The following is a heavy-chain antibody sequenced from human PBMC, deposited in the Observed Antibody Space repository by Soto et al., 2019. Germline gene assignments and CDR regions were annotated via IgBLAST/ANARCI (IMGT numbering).Heavy chain of an antibody. CDR2: IYYSAST. D-gene: IGHD2-21*02. CDR1: GGSISSYY. V-gene: IGHV4-59*08. Sequence: SETLSLTCTVSGGSISSYYWSWIRQPPGKGLEWIGYIYYSASTNYSPSLKSRVTISVDTSKNQFSLNLSSVTAADTAVYYCARHLPHCGGDCHSLEYWGQGTLVTVSS. J-gene: IGHJ4*02. CDR3: ARHLPHCGGDCHSLEY.